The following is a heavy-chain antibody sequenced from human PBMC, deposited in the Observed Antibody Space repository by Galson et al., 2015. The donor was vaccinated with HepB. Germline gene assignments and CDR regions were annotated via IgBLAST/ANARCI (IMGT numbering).Heavy chain of an antibody. J-gene: IGHJ4*02. D-gene: IGHD1-7*01. V-gene: IGHV1-69*13. Sequence: SVKVSCKASGGTFSSYAISWVRQAPGQGLEWMGGIIPIFGTANYAQKFQGRVTITADESTSTAYMELSSLRSEDTAVYYCARLGLGSGTAFDYWGQGTLVTVSS. CDR2: IIPIFGTA. CDR3: ARLGLGSGTAFDY. CDR1: GGTFSSYA.